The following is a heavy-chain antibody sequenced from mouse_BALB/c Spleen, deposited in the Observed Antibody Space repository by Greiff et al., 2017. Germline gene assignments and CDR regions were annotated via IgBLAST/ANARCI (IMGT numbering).Heavy chain of an antibody. V-gene: IGHV5-4*02. CDR3: AREGSSERAWFAY. CDR2: ISDGGSYT. CDR1: GFTFSDYY. D-gene: IGHD3-1*01. Sequence: EVQGVESGGGLVKPGGSLKLSCAASGFTFSDYYMYWVRQTPEKRLEWVATISDGGSYTYYPDSVKGRFTISRDNAKNNLYLQMSSLKSEDTAMYYCAREGSSERAWFAYWGQGTLVTVSA. J-gene: IGHJ3*01.